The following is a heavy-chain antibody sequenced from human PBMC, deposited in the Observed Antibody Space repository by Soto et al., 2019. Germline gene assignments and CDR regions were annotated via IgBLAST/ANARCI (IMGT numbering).Heavy chain of an antibody. V-gene: IGHV5-51*01. CDR1: GYSFTSYW. CDR2: IYPGDSDT. Sequence: PGESLKISCKGSGYSFTSYWIGWVRQMPGKGLEWMGIIYPGDSDTRYSPSFQGQVTISADKSISTAYLQWSSLKASDTAMYYCARLPRYYDFWSGPEYYYYYGMEGWGQGTTVTFSS. CDR3: ARLPRYYDFWSGPEYYYYYGMEG. D-gene: IGHD3-3*01. J-gene: IGHJ6*02.